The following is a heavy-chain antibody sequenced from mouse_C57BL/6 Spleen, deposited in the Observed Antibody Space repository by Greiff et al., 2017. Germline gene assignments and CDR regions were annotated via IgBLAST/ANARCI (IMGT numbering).Heavy chain of an antibody. CDR3: AIGFLIPPCSMDD. J-gene: IGHJ4*01. D-gene: IGHD3-3*01. V-gene: IGHV1-78*01. CDR1: GYTFTDYT. Sequence: QVQLQQSDAELVKPGASVKISCKASGYTFTDYTIHWVKQRPEQGLEWIGYIYPRDGSTKYNEKFKGKATLTADNSSSTAYMPLNSLTSEYSAVYFCAIGFLIPPCSMDDWGQGTAVTVSS. CDR2: IYPRDGST.